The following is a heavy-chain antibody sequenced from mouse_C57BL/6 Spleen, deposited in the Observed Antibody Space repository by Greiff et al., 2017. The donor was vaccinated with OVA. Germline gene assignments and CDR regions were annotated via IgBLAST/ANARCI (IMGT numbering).Heavy chain of an antibody. CDR1: GYTFTSYW. Sequence: QVQLQQPGAELVRPGTSVKLSCKASGYTFTSYWMHWVKQRPGQGLEWIGVIDPSDSYTNYNQKFKGKATLTVDTSSSTAYMQLSSLTSEDSAVYYGARPFITTVGAFDYWGQGTTLTVSS. CDR3: ARPFITTVGAFDY. V-gene: IGHV1-59*01. D-gene: IGHD1-1*01. J-gene: IGHJ2*01. CDR2: IDPSDSYT.